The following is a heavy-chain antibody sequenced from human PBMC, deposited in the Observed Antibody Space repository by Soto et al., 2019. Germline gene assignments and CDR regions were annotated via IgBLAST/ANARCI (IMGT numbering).Heavy chain of an antibody. CDR2: ISWNSGSI. J-gene: IGHJ4*02. CDR3: AKGSRIAVAGTLDY. CDR1: GFTFDDYA. V-gene: IGHV3-9*01. D-gene: IGHD6-19*01. Sequence: GGSLRLSCAASGFTFDDYAMHWVRQAPGKGLEWVSGISWNSGSIGYADSVKGRFTISRDNAKNSLYLQMNSLRAEDTALYYCAKGSRIAVAGTLDYWGQGTLVTVSS.